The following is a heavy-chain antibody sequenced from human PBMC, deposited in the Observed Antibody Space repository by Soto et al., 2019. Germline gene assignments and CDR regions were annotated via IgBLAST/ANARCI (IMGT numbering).Heavy chain of an antibody. CDR2: INPNSGNT. V-gene: IGHV1-2*02. D-gene: IGHD3-3*01. Sequence: ASVKVSCKASGYTFTGYYMHWVRQAPGQGLEWMGWINPNSGNTNYAQKFQGRVTMTTDTSMSTAYMELRSLRSDDTAVYYCARYITIFGVVAPTSYMDVWGKGTTVTVSS. J-gene: IGHJ6*03. CDR3: ARYITIFGVVAPTSYMDV. CDR1: GYTFTGYY.